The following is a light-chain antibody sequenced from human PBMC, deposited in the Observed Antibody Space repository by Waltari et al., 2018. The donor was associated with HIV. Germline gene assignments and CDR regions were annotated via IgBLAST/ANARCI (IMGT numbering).Light chain of an antibody. J-gene: IGKJ1*01. CDR2: LGS. V-gene: IGKV2-28*01. CDR1: QSLLQSNGYNS. CDR3: MQGLQSPRT. Sequence: DIVMTQSPLSLPVTPGEPASISCRSSQSLLQSNGYNSLDWYLQRPGQSPQLLIYLGSNRASGVPDRFSGSGSGTDFTLKISRVEAEDVGVYYCMQGLQSPRTFAQGTKVEIK.